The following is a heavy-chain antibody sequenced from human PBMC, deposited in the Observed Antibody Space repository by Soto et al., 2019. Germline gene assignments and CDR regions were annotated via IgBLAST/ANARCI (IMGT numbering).Heavy chain of an antibody. J-gene: IGHJ4*02. CDR1: GYTFTSYA. V-gene: IGHV1-3*01. D-gene: IGHD6-19*01. CDR2: INAGNGNT. CDR3: ARDKIAVADY. Sequence: QVQLVQSGAEVKKPGASVKVSCKASGYTFTSYAMHWVRQAPGQRLEWMGWINAGNGNTKYSQKFQGRVTITRDTSASTAYMDLSSLRSEDTALYYCARDKIAVADYWGQGTLVTVSS.